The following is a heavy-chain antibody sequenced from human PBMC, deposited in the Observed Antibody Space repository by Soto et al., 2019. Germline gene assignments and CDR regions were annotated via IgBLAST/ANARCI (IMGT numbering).Heavy chain of an antibody. Sequence: ASVKVSCKASGYTFTGYYMHWVRQAPGQGLEWMGWISANSGDTNYAQKLQGRVTMTTDTSTSTAYMELRSLRSDDTAVYYCARSIAVAGEDYWGQGTLVTVSS. J-gene: IGHJ4*02. CDR3: ARSIAVAGEDY. CDR1: GYTFTGYY. V-gene: IGHV1-18*04. CDR2: ISANSGDT. D-gene: IGHD6-19*01.